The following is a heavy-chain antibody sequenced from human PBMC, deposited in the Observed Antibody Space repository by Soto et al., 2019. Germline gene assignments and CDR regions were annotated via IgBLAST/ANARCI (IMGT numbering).Heavy chain of an antibody. J-gene: IGHJ4*02. Sequence: ASVKVPCKASGYTFPGYFMHWVRRAPGQGLEWMGWMNPNSGGKNYAQKSQGSFTMTRDTSISTAYMELSRLRSDDTAVYYCARHHLAYYYGSGSYLDYWGQGTLVTVSS. CDR2: MNPNSGGK. D-gene: IGHD3-10*01. CDR3: ARHHLAYYYGSGSYLDY. CDR1: GYTFPGYF. V-gene: IGHV1-2*02.